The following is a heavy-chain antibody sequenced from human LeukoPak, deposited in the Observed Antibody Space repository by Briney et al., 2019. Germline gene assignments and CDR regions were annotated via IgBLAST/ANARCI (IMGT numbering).Heavy chain of an antibody. CDR3: ARRSGCSGGSCYSLWFDP. Sequence: PSETLSLTCTVSGGSISSNSDYWGWIRQPPGKGLAWIGSIYYSGRTYYNPSLKSRVTISVDTSKNQFSLKLSSVTAADTAVYYCARRSGCSGGSCYSLWFDPWGQGTLVTVSS. CDR1: GGSISSNSDY. V-gene: IGHV4-39*01. CDR2: IYYSGRT. D-gene: IGHD2-15*01. J-gene: IGHJ5*02.